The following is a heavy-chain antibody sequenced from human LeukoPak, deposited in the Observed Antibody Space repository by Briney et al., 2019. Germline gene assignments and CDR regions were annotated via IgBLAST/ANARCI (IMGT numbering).Heavy chain of an antibody. J-gene: IGHJ6*03. V-gene: IGHV3-15*01. D-gene: IGHD2-2*01. Sequence: GGSLRLSCAASGFTFSNTWMSWVRQAPGKGLEWVGRIKSKTDGGTTDNAAPVKGRFTISRDDSKNTLYLQMNSLKTEDTDVYYCTTRNCSSTSCSYYMDVWGKGTTVTVSS. CDR3: TTRNCSSTSCSYYMDV. CDR1: GFTFSNTW. CDR2: IKSKTDGGTT.